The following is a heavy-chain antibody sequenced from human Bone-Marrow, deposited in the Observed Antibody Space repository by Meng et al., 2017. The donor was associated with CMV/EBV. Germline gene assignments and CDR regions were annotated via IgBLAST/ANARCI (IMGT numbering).Heavy chain of an antibody. J-gene: IGHJ5*02. Sequence: GGSLRLSCAASGFTFSDYYMSWVRQAPGKGLEWVANIKQDGSEKYYVDSVKGRFTISRDNAKNSLYLQMNSLRAEDTAVYYCATDSSGYYSRADWFDPWGQGTLVTVSS. D-gene: IGHD3-22*01. CDR3: ATDSSGYYSRADWFDP. CDR2: IKQDGSEK. V-gene: IGHV3-7*01. CDR1: GFTFSDYY.